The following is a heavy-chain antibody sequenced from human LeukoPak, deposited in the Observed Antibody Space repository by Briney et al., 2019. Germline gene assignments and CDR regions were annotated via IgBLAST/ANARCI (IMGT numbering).Heavy chain of an antibody. Sequence: AGGSLRLSCAASGFTVSSNYMSWVRQAPGKGLEWVSVIYSGGSTYYADSVKGRFTISRDNSKNTLYLQMNSLRAEDTAVYYCARDTGSYYVPSFDYWGQGTLVTVSS. CDR1: GFTVSSNY. CDR3: ARDTGSYYVPSFDY. D-gene: IGHD1-26*01. J-gene: IGHJ4*02. CDR2: IYSGGST. V-gene: IGHV3-53*01.